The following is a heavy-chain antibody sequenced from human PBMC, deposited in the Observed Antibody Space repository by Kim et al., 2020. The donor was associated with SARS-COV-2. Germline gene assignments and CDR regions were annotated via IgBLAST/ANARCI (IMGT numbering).Heavy chain of an antibody. J-gene: IGHJ6*02. CDR2: MSGSGGGT. CDR3: AKVHGSGSYPIYYYYGMDV. V-gene: IGHV3-23*01. Sequence: GGSLRLSCAASGFTFSSSSMSWVRQAPGKGLEWVSAMSGSGGGTYYADSVTGRFTISIDNSKNTLYLQMNSLRAEDTAVYYCAKVHGSGSYPIYYYYGMDVWGQGTTVTGSS. D-gene: IGHD3-10*01. CDR1: GFTFSSSS.